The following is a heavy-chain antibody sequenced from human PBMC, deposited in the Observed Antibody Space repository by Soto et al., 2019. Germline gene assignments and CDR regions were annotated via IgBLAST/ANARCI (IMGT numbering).Heavy chain of an antibody. CDR1: GFTFSSYG. Sequence: GGSLRLSCAASGFTFSSYGMHWVRQAPGKGLEWVAVISYDGSNKYYADSVKGRFTISRDNSKNTLYLQMNSLRAEDTAVYYCAKDPGFHYYYYMDVWGKGTTVTVSS. CDR3: AKDPGFHYYYYMDV. D-gene: IGHD3-10*01. V-gene: IGHV3-30*18. J-gene: IGHJ6*03. CDR2: ISYDGSNK.